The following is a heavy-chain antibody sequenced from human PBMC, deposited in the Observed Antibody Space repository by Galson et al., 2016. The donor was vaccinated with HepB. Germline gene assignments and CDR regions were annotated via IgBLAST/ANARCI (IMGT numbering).Heavy chain of an antibody. J-gene: IGHJ4*02. CDR3: ARSSPVGATHAGLDY. CDR2: IRGSGDST. V-gene: IGHV3-23*02. CDR1: GFTFTSFA. Sequence: SLRLSCAASGFTFTSFAMSWVRQAPGKGLEWVSAIRGSGDSTYYEDSVKGRFTISRDNSLHTVYLHVNTLRVEDTAIYYCARSSPVGATHAGLDYWGQRTLVTVSS. D-gene: IGHD3-16*01.